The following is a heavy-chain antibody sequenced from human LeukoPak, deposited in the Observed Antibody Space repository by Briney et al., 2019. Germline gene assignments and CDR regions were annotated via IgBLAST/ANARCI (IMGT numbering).Heavy chain of an antibody. D-gene: IGHD1-26*01. J-gene: IGHJ6*02. Sequence: PGGSLRLSCAASGFTVSSNYMSGVRQAPGKGLEWVSVIYSGGSTYYADSVKGRFTISRDNSKNTLYLQMNSLRAEDTAVYYCARDIVGAAPGYGMDVWGHGTTVTVSS. V-gene: IGHV3-53*01. CDR1: GFTVSSNY. CDR3: ARDIVGAAPGYGMDV. CDR2: IYSGGST.